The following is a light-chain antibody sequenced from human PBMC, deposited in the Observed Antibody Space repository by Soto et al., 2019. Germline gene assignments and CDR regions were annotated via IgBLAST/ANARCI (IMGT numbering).Light chain of an antibody. Sequence: AIQMTQSPSSLSASVGDRVTITCRASQGIKNDLGWYQQKPGKAPKLLISAASSLESGVPSRFSGSGSGTDFTLTITSLQPEDFATYYCLQDYNYPFTFGGGTKVEIX. CDR1: QGIKND. CDR3: LQDYNYPFT. CDR2: AAS. V-gene: IGKV1-6*01. J-gene: IGKJ4*01.